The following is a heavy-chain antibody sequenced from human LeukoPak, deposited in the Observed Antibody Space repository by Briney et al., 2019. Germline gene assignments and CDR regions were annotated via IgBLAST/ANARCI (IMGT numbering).Heavy chain of an antibody. CDR2: ISSSSSYI. V-gene: IGHV3-21*01. CDR3: ARGGARGGSCSFDY. Sequence: GGSLRLSCAASGFTFSSYSMSWVRQAPGKGLEWVSSISSSSSYIYYADSVKGRFTISRDNAKNSLYLQMNSLRAEDTAVYYCARGGARGGSCSFDYWGQGALVTVSS. J-gene: IGHJ4*02. D-gene: IGHD2-15*01. CDR1: GFTFSSYS.